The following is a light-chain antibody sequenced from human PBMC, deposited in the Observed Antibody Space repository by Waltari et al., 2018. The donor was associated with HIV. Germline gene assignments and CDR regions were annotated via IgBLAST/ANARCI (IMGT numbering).Light chain of an antibody. J-gene: IGKJ1*01. V-gene: IGKV4-1*01. CDR3: QQYYSPPPT. CDR1: QSVLYNSNNKND. CDR2: WGV. Sequence: DIVMTQSPDSLAVSLGERATINCKSSQSVLYNSNNKNDLAWYQQKPGQPPKLLIYWGVTRESGVPERFSGSGSGTDFTLTISSLQPEDLAVYYCQQYYSPPPTFGQGTKVEIK.